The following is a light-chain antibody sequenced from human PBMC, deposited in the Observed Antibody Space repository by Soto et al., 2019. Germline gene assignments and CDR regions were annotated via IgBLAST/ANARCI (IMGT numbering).Light chain of an antibody. CDR1: QGISTN. CDR2: GAS. V-gene: IGKV3-15*01. CDR3: QQYTNWHRLT. Sequence: EIVMTQSPATLSVSPGERATLSCRASQGISTNLAWYQQKPGQAPRLLIYGASTRATGVPARFSGSGSGTEFALTISSMQFDDFAVDYCQQYTNWHRLTFGQGTKVDIK. J-gene: IGKJ1*01.